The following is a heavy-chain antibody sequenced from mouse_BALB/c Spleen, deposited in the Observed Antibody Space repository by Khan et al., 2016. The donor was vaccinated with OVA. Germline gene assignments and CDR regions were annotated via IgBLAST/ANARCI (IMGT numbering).Heavy chain of an antibody. J-gene: IGHJ2*01. CDR2: INPGNGCT. CDR1: GYTLTTYS. CDR3: TRNYGYDDFDY. Sequence: QVQLQQSGAELVKPGASVKLSCKASGYTLTTYSMYWVKQRPGQGLEWIGGINPGNGCTNLNEKFKNKATVTVDKSTTTVDMQRSSKTSEDSAGYYCTRNYGYDDFDYWGQGTTLTVSS. V-gene: IGHV1S81*02. D-gene: IGHD1-2*01.